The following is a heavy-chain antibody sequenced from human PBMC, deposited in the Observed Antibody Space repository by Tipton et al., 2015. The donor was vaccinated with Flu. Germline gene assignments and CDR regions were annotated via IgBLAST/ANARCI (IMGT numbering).Heavy chain of an antibody. D-gene: IGHD6-13*01. CDR1: GFSFSSYG. Sequence: SLRLSCAASGFSFSSYGMHWVRQAPGRGLEWVAMIWQDGSKIYYGDSVKGRFTISRDDSKSTLYLHMNSLRVEDTAVYYCAREVYSSNWYRYFQYWGQGTLVTVSS. CDR3: AREVYSSNWYRYFQY. J-gene: IGHJ1*01. CDR2: IWQDGSKI. V-gene: IGHV3-33*01.